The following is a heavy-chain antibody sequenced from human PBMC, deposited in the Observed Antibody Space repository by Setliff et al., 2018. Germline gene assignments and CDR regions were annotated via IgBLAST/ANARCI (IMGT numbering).Heavy chain of an antibody. Sequence: SETLSLTCAVSGFSISSGYYWGWIRQPPGKGLGWIVNIHHSGKAYYNPSLKSRVTMSVDTSKRQFSLKLTSVTAADTAVYYCARDRTYYGSGTYTRWFDYWGQGTLVTVSS. J-gene: IGHJ4*02. V-gene: IGHV4-38-2*02. D-gene: IGHD3-10*01. CDR2: IHHSGKA. CDR3: ARDRTYYGSGTYTRWFDY. CDR1: GFSISSGYY.